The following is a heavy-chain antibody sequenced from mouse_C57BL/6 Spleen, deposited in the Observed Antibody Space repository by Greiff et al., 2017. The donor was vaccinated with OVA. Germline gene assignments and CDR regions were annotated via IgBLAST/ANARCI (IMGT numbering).Heavy chain of an antibody. CDR1: GYTFTSYW. Sequence: QVQLQQPGAELVKPGASVKLSCKASGYTFTSYWMHWVKQRPGQGLEWIGMIHPNSGSTNYNEKFKSKATLTVDKSSSTAYMQLSSLTSEDSAVYYCARGWGKTGTTVSLDYWGQGTTLTVSS. CDR2: IHPNSGST. V-gene: IGHV1-64*01. J-gene: IGHJ2*01. D-gene: IGHD1-1*01. CDR3: ARGWGKTGTTVSLDY.